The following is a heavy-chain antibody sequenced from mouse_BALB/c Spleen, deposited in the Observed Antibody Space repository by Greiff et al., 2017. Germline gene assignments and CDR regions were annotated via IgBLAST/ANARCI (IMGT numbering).Heavy chain of an antibody. CDR1: GFTFSSYT. CDR3: TRDSEINYFDY. V-gene: IGHV5-6-4*01. Sequence: EVHLVESGGGLVKPGGSLKLSCAASGFTFSSYTMSWVRQTPEKRLEWVATISSGGSYTYYPDSVKGRFTISRDNAKNTLYLQMSSLKSEDTAMYYCTRDSEINYFDYWGQGTTLTVSS. J-gene: IGHJ2*01. CDR2: ISSGGSYT.